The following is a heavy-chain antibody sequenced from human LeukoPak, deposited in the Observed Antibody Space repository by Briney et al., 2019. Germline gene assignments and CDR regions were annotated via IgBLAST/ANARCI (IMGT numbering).Heavy chain of an antibody. CDR1: GYSFTSYR. CDR2: IYPGDSDT. V-gene: IGHV5-51*01. J-gene: IGHJ4*02. D-gene: IGHD3-22*01. CDR3: ARLDYYDSSGYYEFDY. Sequence: GESLKISCKGSGYSFTSYRIGWVRQMPGKGLEWMGIIYPGDSDTRYSPSFQGQVTISADKSISTAYLQWSSLKASDTAMYYCARLDYYDSSGYYEFDYWGQGTLVTVSS.